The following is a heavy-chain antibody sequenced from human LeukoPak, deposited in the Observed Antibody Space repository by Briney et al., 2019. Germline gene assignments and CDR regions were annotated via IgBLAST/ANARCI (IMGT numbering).Heavy chain of an antibody. Sequence: GGSLRLSCAASGFTFSSYAMSWVRQAPGKWLEWVSAISGSGGSTYYADSVKGRFTISRDNSKNTLYLQMNSLRAEDTAVYYCAKPDSSGGYFQHWGQGTLVTVSS. CDR3: AKPDSSGGYFQH. J-gene: IGHJ1*01. CDR2: ISGSGGST. V-gene: IGHV3-23*01. CDR1: GFTFSSYA. D-gene: IGHD3-22*01.